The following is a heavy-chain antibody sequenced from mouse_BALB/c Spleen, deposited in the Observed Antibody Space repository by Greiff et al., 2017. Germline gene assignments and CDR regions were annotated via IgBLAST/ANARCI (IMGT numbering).Heavy chain of an antibody. V-gene: IGHV5-9-4*01. CDR1: GFTFSSYA. CDR2: ISSGGSYT. J-gene: IGHJ3*01. D-gene: IGHD1-1*01. Sequence: EVMLVESGGGLVKPGGSLKLSCAASGFTFSSYAMSWVRQSPEKRLEWVAEISSGGSYTYYPDTVTGRFTISRDNAKNTLYLEMSSLRSEDTAMYYCAKDNYGSFAYWGQGTLGTVSA. CDR3: AKDNYGSFAY.